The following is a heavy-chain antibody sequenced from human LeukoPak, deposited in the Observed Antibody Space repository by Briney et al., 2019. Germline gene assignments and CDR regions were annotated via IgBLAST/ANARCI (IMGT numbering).Heavy chain of an antibody. CDR1: GFTFDDYA. J-gene: IGHJ3*02. D-gene: IGHD2-2*01. CDR2: ISWNSGSI. CDR3: ARQYCSSTGCFDAFDI. V-gene: IGHV3-9*03. Sequence: PGRSLRLSCAASGFTFDDYAMHWVRQAPGKGLEWVSGISWNSGSIGYADSVKGRFTISRDNAKNSLYLQMNSLRAEDMALYYCARQYCSSTGCFDAFDIWGQGTMVTVSS.